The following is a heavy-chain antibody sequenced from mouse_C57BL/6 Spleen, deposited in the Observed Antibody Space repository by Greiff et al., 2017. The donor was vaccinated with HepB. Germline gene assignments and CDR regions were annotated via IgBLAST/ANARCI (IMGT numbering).Heavy chain of an antibody. V-gene: IGHV1-64*01. CDR3: ARSDGYYEMDY. J-gene: IGHJ4*01. CDR2: IHPNSGST. Sequence: PGQGLEWIGMIHPNSGSTNYNEKFKSKATLTVDKSSSTAYMQLSSLTSEDSAVYYCARSDGYYEMDYWGQGTSVTVSS. D-gene: IGHD2-3*01.